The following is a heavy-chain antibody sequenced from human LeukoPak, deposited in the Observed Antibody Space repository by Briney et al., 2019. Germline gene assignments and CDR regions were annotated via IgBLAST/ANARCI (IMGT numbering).Heavy chain of an antibody. CDR3: AKDFATVVTGEFDY. J-gene: IGHJ4*02. V-gene: IGHV3-66*01. D-gene: IGHD4-23*01. CDR1: EFSVGSNY. CDR2: IYSGGST. Sequence: GGSLRLSCAASEFSVGSNYMTWVRQAPGKGLEWVSLIYSGGSTYYADSVKGRFTISRDNSKNTLYLQMNSLRAEDTAVYYCAKDFATVVTGEFDYWGQGTLVTVSS.